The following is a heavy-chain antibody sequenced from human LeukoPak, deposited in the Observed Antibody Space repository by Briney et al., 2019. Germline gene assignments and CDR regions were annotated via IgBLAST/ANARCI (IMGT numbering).Heavy chain of an antibody. J-gene: IGHJ3*02. CDR3: ARRLVLVPPAIRGAIAFDI. CDR2: VIPLFGRT. CDR1: GGTFTNYA. Sequence: GASVKVSCKASGGTFTNYAINWVRQAPGQGLEWVGGVIPLFGRTNYAQKFQGRVTITMDDSTTYMEVSSLRSEDTAVYYCARRLVLVPPAIRGAIAFDIWGQGTMVTVSS. V-gene: IGHV1-69*05. D-gene: IGHD2-2*02.